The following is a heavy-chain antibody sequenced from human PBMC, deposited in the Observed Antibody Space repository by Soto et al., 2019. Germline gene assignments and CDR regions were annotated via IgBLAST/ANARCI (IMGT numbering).Heavy chain of an antibody. CDR2: INPNSGGT. Sequence: ASVKVSCKASGYTFTGYYMHWVRQAPGQGLEWMGWINPNSGGTNYAQKFQGRVTMTRDTSISTAYMELSRLRSDDTAGYYCARDCSGSYYNWFDPWGQGTLVTVSS. J-gene: IGHJ5*02. D-gene: IGHD3-10*02. V-gene: IGHV1-2*02. CDR1: GYTFTGYY. CDR3: ARDCSGSYYNWFDP.